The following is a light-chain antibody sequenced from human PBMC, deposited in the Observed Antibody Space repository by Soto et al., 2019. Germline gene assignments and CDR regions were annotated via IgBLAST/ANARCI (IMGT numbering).Light chain of an antibody. CDR1: SSDVGGYNY. J-gene: IGLJ2*01. Sequence: QSVLTQPPSASGSPGQSITISCTGTSSDVGGYNYVSWYQQHPGKAPKLMIYEVNKRPSGVPDRSSGSKSDNTASLTVSGLQAEDEADYYCTSYADTRNFGVVFGGGTKLTVL. CDR2: EVN. V-gene: IGLV2-8*01. CDR3: TSYADTRNFGVV.